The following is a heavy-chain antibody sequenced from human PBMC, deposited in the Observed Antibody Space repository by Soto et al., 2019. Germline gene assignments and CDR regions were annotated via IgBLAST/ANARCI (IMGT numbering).Heavy chain of an antibody. CDR1: GFTFSGSA. J-gene: IGHJ2*01. D-gene: IGHD3-16*01. CDR2: IRSKANSYAT. CDR3: ARGLGGYGGNGIYWYFDL. V-gene: IGHV3-73*01. Sequence: PGGSLRLSCAASGFTFSGSAMHWVRQASGKGLEWVGRIRSKANSYATAYAASVKGRFTISRDDSKNTAYLQMNSLKTEDTAVYYCARGLGGYGGNGIYWYFDLWGRGTLVTVSS.